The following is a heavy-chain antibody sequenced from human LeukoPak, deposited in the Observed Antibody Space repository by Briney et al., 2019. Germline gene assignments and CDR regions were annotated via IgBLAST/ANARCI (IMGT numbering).Heavy chain of an antibody. J-gene: IGHJ4*02. CDR3: ARVGLSSPGPGFDY. CDR2: ISGNSGST. Sequence: GGSLSLSCAASGFIFDDYTMHWVRQAPGKGLEWVPGISGNSGSTGYADAVKGRFTMSRDNAKNSLYLQMKSLRPEDTALYYCARVGLSSPGPGFDYWGQGTLVTVSS. V-gene: IGHV3-9*01. CDR1: GFIFDDYT. D-gene: IGHD2/OR15-2a*01.